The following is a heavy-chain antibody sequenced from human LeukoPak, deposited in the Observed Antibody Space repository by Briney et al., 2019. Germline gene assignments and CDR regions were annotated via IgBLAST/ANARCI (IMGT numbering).Heavy chain of an antibody. V-gene: IGHV1-2*02. CDR1: GYTFTGYY. CDR3: ARVVVYCGGDCYPVFDY. Sequence: ASVKVSCKASGYTFTGYYMHWVRQAPGQGLEWMGWINPNSGGTNYAQKFQGRVTMTRDTSISIAYMELSRLRSDDTAVYYCARVVVYCGGDCYPVFDYWGQGTLVTVSS. J-gene: IGHJ4*02. CDR2: INPNSGGT. D-gene: IGHD2-21*02.